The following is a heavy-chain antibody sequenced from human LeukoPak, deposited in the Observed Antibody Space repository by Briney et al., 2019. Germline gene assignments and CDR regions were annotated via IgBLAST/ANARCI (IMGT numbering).Heavy chain of an antibody. CDR1: GGTFSSYA. D-gene: IGHD3-10*01. Sequence: ASVKVSCKASGGTFSSYAISWVRQAPGQGLEWMGGIIPIFGTANYAQEFQGRVTITTDESTSTAYMELSSLRSEDTAVYYCARAYGSGSVGFDPWGQGTLVTVSS. CDR2: IIPIFGTA. V-gene: IGHV1-69*05. J-gene: IGHJ5*02. CDR3: ARAYGSGSVGFDP.